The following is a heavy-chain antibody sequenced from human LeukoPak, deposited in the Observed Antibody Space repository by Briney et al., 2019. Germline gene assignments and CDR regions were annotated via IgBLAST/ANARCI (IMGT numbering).Heavy chain of an antibody. CDR3: ARDYGSGSYYDHNWFDH. CDR1: GYTFTTYG. D-gene: IGHD3-10*01. J-gene: IGHJ5*02. CDR2: ISGYNGNK. Sequence: ASVKLSCKASGYTFTTYGISWVRQAPGQGLEWMGWISGYNGNKNYAQKLQGRVTMTTDTSTSTAYMELRTLRSDDTAVYYCARDYGSGSYYDHNWFDHWGQGTLVTVSS. V-gene: IGHV1-18*01.